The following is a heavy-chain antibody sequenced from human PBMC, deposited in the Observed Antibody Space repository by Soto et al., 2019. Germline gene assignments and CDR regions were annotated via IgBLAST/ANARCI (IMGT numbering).Heavy chain of an antibody. J-gene: IGHJ6*03. CDR2: INAGNGNT. D-gene: IGHD4-17*01. Sequence: ASVKVSCKASGYTFTSYAMHWVRQAPGQRLEWMGWINAGNGNTKCSQKFQGRVTITRDTSASTAYMELSSLRSEDTAVYYCAREYGGIYYYYYMDVWGKGTTVTVSS. V-gene: IGHV1-3*01. CDR3: AREYGGIYYYYYMDV. CDR1: GYTFTSYA.